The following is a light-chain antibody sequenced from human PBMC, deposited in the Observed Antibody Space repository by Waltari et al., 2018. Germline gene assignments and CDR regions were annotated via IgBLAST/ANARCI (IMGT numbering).Light chain of an antibody. CDR1: QTIDY. CDR3: QPNYDTPRT. CDR2: ETS. Sequence: QMTQSPSSLSAPVGDRVTITCRASQTIDYLSWYQHKPGEAPKLLIFETSTLQSGVPTRFSGSKFGTTFILTISSLQPEDFATYFCQPNYDTPRTFGQGTKVDIK. V-gene: IGKV1-39*01. J-gene: IGKJ2*02.